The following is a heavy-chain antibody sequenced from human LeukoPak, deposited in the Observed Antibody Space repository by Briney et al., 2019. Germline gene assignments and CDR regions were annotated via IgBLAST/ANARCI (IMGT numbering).Heavy chain of an antibody. J-gene: IGHJ6*03. V-gene: IGHV4-59*01. D-gene: IGHD4-17*01. Sequence: SETLSLTCTVSGGSISRYFWSWIRQPSGKGLEWIGYIYYSGRTNYNPSLKCRVTISLDSSKSQFSLKLSSVTAADTAVYYCARGGNYGDHNGAYYYYYMDVWGKGTTVTVSS. CDR3: ARGGNYGDHNGAYYYYYMDV. CDR1: GGSISRYF. CDR2: IYYSGRT.